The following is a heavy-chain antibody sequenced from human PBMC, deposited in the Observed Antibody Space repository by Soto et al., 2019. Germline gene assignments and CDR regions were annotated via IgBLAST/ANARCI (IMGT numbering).Heavy chain of an antibody. J-gene: IGHJ6*02. Sequence: SETLSLTCTVSGGSVSSGSYYWSWIRQPPGKGLEWIGYIYYSGATNYNPSLKSRVTMSADTSKNKFSLNLSSVTAADTAIYYCARAMGDWGTYYYYYGLDVWGQGTTVTVSS. D-gene: IGHD3-16*01. CDR3: ARAMGDWGTYYYYYGLDV. CDR2: IYYSGAT. CDR1: GGSVSSGSYY. V-gene: IGHV4-61*01.